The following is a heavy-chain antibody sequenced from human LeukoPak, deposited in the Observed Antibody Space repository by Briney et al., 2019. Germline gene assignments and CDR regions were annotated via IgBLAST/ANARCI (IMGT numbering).Heavy chain of an antibody. Sequence: SQTLSLTCTVSGGSISSGGYYWSWIRQPPGKGLEWIGEINHSGSTNYNPSLKSRVTISVDTSRNQFSLKLSSVTAADTAVYYCARLWPPLDYWGQGTLVTVSS. CDR2: INHSGST. D-gene: IGHD3-10*01. J-gene: IGHJ4*02. V-gene: IGHV4-30-2*01. CDR3: ARLWPPLDY. CDR1: GGSISSGGYY.